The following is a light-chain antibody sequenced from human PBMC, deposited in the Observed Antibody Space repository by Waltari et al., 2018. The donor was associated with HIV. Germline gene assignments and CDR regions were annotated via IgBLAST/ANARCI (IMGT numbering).Light chain of an antibody. Sequence: QSALTQPASVSGSPGQSITISCTGTSSDVGAYSYVSWYQQYPGEAPTVMIYEDSQRPSGVSDRFSGSKSGNTASLTISGLQAEDEADYYCSSYTTSNSYVFGTGTKVTVL. V-gene: IGLV2-14*03. J-gene: IGLJ1*01. CDR2: EDS. CDR3: SSYTTSNSYV. CDR1: SSDVGAYSY.